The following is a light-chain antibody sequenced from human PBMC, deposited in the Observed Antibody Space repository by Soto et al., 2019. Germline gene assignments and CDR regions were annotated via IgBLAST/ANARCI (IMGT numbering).Light chain of an antibody. V-gene: IGLV2-23*02. CDR2: EVS. J-gene: IGLJ1*01. Sequence: QSVLIQPASVSGSPGQSITITCTGTSSDVRSYNLVSWYQQHPGKAPKLMIYEVSKRPSGVSNRFSGSKSGNTASLTISGLQAEDEADYYCCSYAGSSTFVFGTGTKVTVL. CDR3: CSYAGSSTFV. CDR1: SSDVRSYNL.